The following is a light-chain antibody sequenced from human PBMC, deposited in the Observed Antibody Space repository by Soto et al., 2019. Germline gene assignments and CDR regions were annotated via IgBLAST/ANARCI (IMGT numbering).Light chain of an antibody. CDR2: EVE. CDR3: LSYGGSNNYV. V-gene: IGLV2-8*01. CDR1: SSDVGGYQY. J-gene: IGLJ1*01. Sequence: QSALTQPPSASESAGQSVTISCTGTSSDVGGYQYVSWYQHHPGRAPKLLIYEVEKRPPGVPGRFSGSKSGNTASLTVSGLQADDEADYYCLSYGGSNNYVFGTGTKVTVL.